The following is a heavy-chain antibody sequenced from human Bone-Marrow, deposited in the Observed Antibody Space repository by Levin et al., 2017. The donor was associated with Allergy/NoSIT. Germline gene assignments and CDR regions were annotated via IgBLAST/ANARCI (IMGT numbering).Heavy chain of an antibody. Sequence: GESLKISCAASGVTFRSYGLHWVRRAPGKGLEWVAVISHDGTNKYYADFVKGRFTISRDDSKNTLYLQMNSLRAEDTAVYYCARSVKSFWSGYFDNWGQGTQVTVAS. J-gene: IGHJ4*02. CDR1: GVTFRSYG. CDR3: ARSVKSFWSGYFDN. D-gene: IGHD3-3*01. CDR2: ISHDGTNK. V-gene: IGHV3-30*03.